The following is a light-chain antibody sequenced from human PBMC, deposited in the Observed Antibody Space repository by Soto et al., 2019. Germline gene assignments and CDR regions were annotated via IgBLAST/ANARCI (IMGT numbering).Light chain of an antibody. CDR1: QTVKSNY. J-gene: IGKJ1*01. CDR2: AAS. Sequence: EIVLTQSPGTLSLSPGERATLSCRASQTVKSNYLAWYQQKPGQAPRLLIYAASSRATGIPDRFSGSGSGTDFTLTISTLEPEDFAVYYCQQYSSSPRTFGQGTKVEIK. V-gene: IGKV3-20*01. CDR3: QQYSSSPRT.